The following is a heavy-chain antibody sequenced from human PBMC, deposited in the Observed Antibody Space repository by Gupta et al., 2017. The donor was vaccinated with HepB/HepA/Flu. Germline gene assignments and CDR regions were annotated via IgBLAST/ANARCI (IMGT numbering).Heavy chain of an antibody. CDR3: ARDRGGDSPLFDY. CDR2: IYYSGST. CDR1: GGPISSYY. Sequence: QVQLQESGPGLVKPSETLSLTCTVSGGPISSYYWSWIRQPPGKGLEWIGYIYYSGSTNYNPSLKSRVTISVDTSKNQFSLKLSSVTAADTAVYYCARDRGGDSPLFDYWGQGTLVTVSS. J-gene: IGHJ4*02. D-gene: IGHD2-21*01. V-gene: IGHV4-59*01.